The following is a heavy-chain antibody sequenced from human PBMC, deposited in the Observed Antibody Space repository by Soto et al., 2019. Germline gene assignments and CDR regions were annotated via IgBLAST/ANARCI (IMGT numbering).Heavy chain of an antibody. Sequence: EVQVLESGGDLVQPGGSPRLSCEVSGFTLSNYAMTWVRQVPGKGLEWVASISSGGGSSHADSVKGRFTISRDNSKNTVYLQMNSLRDEDTAVYYCGRDPNGDYVGAFDFWGQGTMVAVSS. J-gene: IGHJ3*01. V-gene: IGHV3-23*01. CDR1: GFTLSNYA. D-gene: IGHD4-17*01. CDR2: SISSGGGS. CDR3: GRDPNGDYVGAFDF.